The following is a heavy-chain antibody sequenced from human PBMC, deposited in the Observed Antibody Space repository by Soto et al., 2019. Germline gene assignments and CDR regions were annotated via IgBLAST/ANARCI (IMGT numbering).Heavy chain of an antibody. CDR2: INPSGGST. J-gene: IGHJ4*02. CDR1: GYTFTSYY. V-gene: IGHV1-46*01. D-gene: IGHD3-3*01. Sequence: ASVKVSCKASGYTFTSYYMHWVRQAPGQGLEWMGIINPSGGSTSYAQKFQGRVTMTRDTSISTAYMELSRLRSDGTAMYYCARGPYYDFWSGPTRLYFDYWGQGTLVTVSS. CDR3: ARGPYYDFWSGPTRLYFDY.